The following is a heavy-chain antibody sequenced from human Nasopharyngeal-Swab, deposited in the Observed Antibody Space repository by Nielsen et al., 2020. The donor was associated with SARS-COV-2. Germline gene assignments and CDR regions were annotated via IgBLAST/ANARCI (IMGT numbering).Heavy chain of an antibody. CDR2: INHSGST. CDR1: GGSFSGYY. V-gene: IGHV4-34*01. Sequence: SETLSLTCAVYGGSFSGYYWSWIRQPPGKGLEWIGEINHSGSTNYNPSLKSRVTISVDTPKNQFSLKLSSVTAADTAVYYCARAGIAAAGYYYYGMDVWGQGTTVTVSS. D-gene: IGHD6-13*01. CDR3: ARAGIAAAGYYYYGMDV. J-gene: IGHJ6*02.